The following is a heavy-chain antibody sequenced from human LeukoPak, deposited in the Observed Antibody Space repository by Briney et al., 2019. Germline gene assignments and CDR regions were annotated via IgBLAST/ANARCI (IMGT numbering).Heavy chain of an antibody. J-gene: IGHJ4*02. CDR3: ARGPTIDYDILTGYYYFDC. CDR1: GGSFSGCY. V-gene: IGHV4-34*01. CDR2: INHSGST. D-gene: IGHD3-9*01. Sequence: SETLSLTCAVHGGSFSGCYWTWIRQSPGKGLEWIGEINHSGSTNYNPSLKSRVTISVDTSKNQFSLKLSSVTAADTAVYYCARGPTIDYDILTGYYYFDCWGQGTLVTVSS.